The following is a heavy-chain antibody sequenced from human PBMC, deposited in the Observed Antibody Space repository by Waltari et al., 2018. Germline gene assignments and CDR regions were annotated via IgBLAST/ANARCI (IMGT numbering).Heavy chain of an antibody. D-gene: IGHD3-3*01. Sequence: QVQLVQSGAEVTKPGSSVKVSCKASGGTFGSYAISWVRQAPGEGLEWMGGIIPIFGTAPNYAQKFQGRITMTWDTSISTAYMELSNLRSDDTAVLYCARGRDVFANFDYNWFDPWGQGTLVTVSS. V-gene: IGHV1-69*14. CDR1: GGTFGSYA. CDR3: ARGRDVFANFDYNWFDP. J-gene: IGHJ5*02. CDR2: IIPIFGTAP.